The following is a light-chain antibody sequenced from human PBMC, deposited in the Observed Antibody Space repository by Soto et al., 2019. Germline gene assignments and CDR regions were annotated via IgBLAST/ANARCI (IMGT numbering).Light chain of an antibody. Sequence: DIQMTQSPSSLSASVGDRVTITCRASQSISSYLNWYQQKPGEAPKILIYTASGLQSGVPSRFSGSGSGTDFTLTISSLQPEDSANYYCQQSYSTLTFGGGPKVDI. V-gene: IGKV1-39*01. CDR3: QQSYSTLT. J-gene: IGKJ4*01. CDR1: QSISSY. CDR2: TAS.